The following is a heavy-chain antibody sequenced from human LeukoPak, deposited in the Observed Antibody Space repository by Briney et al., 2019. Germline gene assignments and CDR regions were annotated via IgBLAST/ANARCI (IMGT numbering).Heavy chain of an antibody. CDR1: GFTFSSYA. J-gene: IGHJ1*01. CDR3: AGSPKYSSSWYEYFQH. V-gene: IGHV3-30*01. CDR2: ISHDGSNK. Sequence: GGSLRLSCAASGFTFSSYAMHWVRQAPGKGQEWVAAISHDGSNKYHADSVKGRFTISRDNSKNTVYLQMNSLRAEDTAVYFCAGSPKYSSSWYEYFQHWGQGTLVTVSS. D-gene: IGHD6-13*01.